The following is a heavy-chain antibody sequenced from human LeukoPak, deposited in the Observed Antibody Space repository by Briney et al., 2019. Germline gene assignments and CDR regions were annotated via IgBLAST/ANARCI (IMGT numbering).Heavy chain of an antibody. CDR3: ATRSYYDFWSGYWHYYYYYMDV. J-gene: IGHJ6*03. Sequence: SVKVSCKASGYTFTSYDINWVRQAPGQGLEWMGGIIPIFGTANYAQKFQGRVTITADESTSTAYMELSSLRSEDTAVYYCATRSYYDFWSGYWHYYYYYMDVWGKGTTVTVSS. CDR1: GYTFTSYD. V-gene: IGHV1-69*13. D-gene: IGHD3-3*01. CDR2: IIPIFGTA.